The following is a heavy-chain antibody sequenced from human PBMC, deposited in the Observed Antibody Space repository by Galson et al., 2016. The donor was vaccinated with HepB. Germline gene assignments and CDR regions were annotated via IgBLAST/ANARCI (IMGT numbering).Heavy chain of an antibody. J-gene: IGHJ6*02. Sequence: QSGAEVKKPGESLKISCKGSGYSFSTYWIVWVRQMPGQGLECLGIIYPGDSDTRYSPSFQGQVTISADKSISTAYLQWSSLQASDTAMYYCARLRWGYCGSTNPGGCGMDVWGQGTTVTVSS. D-gene: IGHD2-2*01. V-gene: IGHV5-51*01. CDR3: ARLRWGYCGSTNPGGCGMDV. CDR1: GYSFSTYW. CDR2: IYPGDSDT.